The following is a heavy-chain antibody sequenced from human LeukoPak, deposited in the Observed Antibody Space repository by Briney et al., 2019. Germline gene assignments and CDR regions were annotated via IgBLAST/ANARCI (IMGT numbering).Heavy chain of an antibody. CDR2: IFQSGST. CDR1: GYSISNSYY. J-gene: IGHJ6*03. V-gene: IGHV4-38-2*01. Sequence: PSETLSLTCAVSGYSISNSYYWGWIRQPPGKGLEWIGNIFQSGSTFYNPSLKSRVTISVDTSKNQFTLKLSSVTAADTAVYYCARHGSEGHYYYYMDVWGKGTTVTVSS. CDR3: ARHGSEGHYYYYMDV. D-gene: IGHD5-12*01.